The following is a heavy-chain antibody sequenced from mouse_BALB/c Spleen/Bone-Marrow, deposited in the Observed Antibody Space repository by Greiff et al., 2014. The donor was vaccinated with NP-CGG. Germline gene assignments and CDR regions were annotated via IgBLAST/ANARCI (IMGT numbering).Heavy chain of an antibody. CDR1: GYTFTSYY. CDR3: ARDDYAY. CDR2: IYPGNVNT. J-gene: IGHJ3*01. V-gene: IGHV1S56*01. D-gene: IGHD2-4*01. Sequence: QVQLKQSGPELVKPGASVRISCKASGYTFTSYYIHWVKQRPGQGPEWIGWIYPGNVNTKYNEKFKGKATLTADKSSSTAYMQLSSLTSEDSAVYFCARDDYAYWGQGTLVTVSA.